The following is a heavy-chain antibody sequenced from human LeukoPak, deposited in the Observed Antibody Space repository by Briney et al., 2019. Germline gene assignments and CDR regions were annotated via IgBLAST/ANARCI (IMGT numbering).Heavy chain of an antibody. CDR3: ARGGRSPLGGGRDGYNY. CDR1: GFTFNRYS. CDR2: ISSSSSTI. D-gene: IGHD5-24*01. J-gene: IGHJ4*02. V-gene: IGHV3-48*01. Sequence: PGGSLRLSCAASGFTFNRYSMNWVRQAPGKGLEWVSYISSSSSTIYYADSVKGRFTISRDNAKNSLYLQMNSLRAEDTAVYYCARGGRSPLGGGRDGYNYLGQGTLVTVSS.